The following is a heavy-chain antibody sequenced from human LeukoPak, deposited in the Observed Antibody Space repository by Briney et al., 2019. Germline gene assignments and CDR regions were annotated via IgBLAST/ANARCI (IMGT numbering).Heavy chain of an antibody. Sequence: SETLSLTCTVSGGSVSSGSYYWSWIRQPPGKGLEWVGDIYYSGSTNYNSSLKSRVTISVDTSKNQFSLKLSSVTAADTAVYYCARHRRGDPFDYWGQGTLVTVSS. V-gene: IGHV4-61*01. J-gene: IGHJ4*02. CDR3: ARHRRGDPFDY. D-gene: IGHD3-10*01. CDR1: GGSVSSGSYY. CDR2: IYYSGST.